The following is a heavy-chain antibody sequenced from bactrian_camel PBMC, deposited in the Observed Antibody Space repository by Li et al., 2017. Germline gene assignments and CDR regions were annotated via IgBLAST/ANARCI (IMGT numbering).Heavy chain of an antibody. V-gene: IGHV3S53*01. J-gene: IGHJ4*01. D-gene: IGHD3*01. CDR1: ESTYRSIC. CDR2: VDSNGVT. CDR3: AAELMGMCDVFSRYKY. Sequence: VQLVESGGGSVQAGGSLTLSCTASESTYRSICMAWFRQAPGSQRETVATVDSNGVTKVAGSVKGRFTVSKDNAKNTLYLQMNGLKPEDTAMYHCAAELMGMCDVFSRYKYWGQGTQVTVS.